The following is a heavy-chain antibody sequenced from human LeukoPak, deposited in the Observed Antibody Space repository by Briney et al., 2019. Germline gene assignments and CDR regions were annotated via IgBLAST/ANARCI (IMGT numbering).Heavy chain of an antibody. D-gene: IGHD5-24*01. V-gene: IGHV4-59*01. CDR1: GGSISSYY. Sequence: PSETLSLTCTVSGGSISSYYWTWIRQPPGKGLEWIGYVYYSGSTNYNPSLKSRVTISVDTSKNQFSLKLNSVTAADTAVYYCARGGGWLPDYWGQGTLVAVSS. J-gene: IGHJ4*02. CDR3: ARGGGWLPDY. CDR2: VYYSGST.